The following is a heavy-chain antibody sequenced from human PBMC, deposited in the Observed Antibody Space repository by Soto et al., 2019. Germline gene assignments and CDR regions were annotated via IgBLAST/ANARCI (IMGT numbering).Heavy chain of an antibody. CDR2: IKQDGSEK. D-gene: IGHD2-2*01. V-gene: IGHV3-7*01. CDR1: GFTFSSYW. Sequence: GGSLRLSCAASGFTFSSYWMSWVRQAPGKGLEWVANIKQDGSEKYYVDSVKGRFTISRDNAKNSLYLQMNSLRAEDTAVYYCARDDLYCSSTSCYDHFDYWGQGTLVTVSS. J-gene: IGHJ4*02. CDR3: ARDDLYCSSTSCYDHFDY.